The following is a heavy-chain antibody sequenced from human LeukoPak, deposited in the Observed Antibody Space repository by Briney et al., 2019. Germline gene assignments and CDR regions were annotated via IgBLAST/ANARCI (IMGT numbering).Heavy chain of an antibody. CDR2: IFDGKTI. Sequence: SDTLSLTCAVYGESLNYYYWSWIRQPPGKGLEWIGDIFDGKTINYNPSLKSRVTISAATSSQQFSLNLKSVTAADTAVYFCASGAWAARLNSWAQGALVIVSS. J-gene: IGHJ4*02. CDR3: ASGAWAARLNS. CDR1: GESLNYYY. D-gene: IGHD4-23*01. V-gene: IGHV4-34*12.